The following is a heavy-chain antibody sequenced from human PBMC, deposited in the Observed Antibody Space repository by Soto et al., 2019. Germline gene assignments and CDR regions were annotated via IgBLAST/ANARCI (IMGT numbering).Heavy chain of an antibody. Sequence: PSETLSLTCTVSGGSVSSGSYYWSWIRQPPGKGLEWIGDIYHSGSTNYNPSLQGRVTISVDTSKNQFSLKLSSVTAADTAVYFCAGRSSLASVQVYFGEISNYNWFDPWGQGTLVTVSS. CDR3: AGRSSLASVQVYFGEISNYNWFDP. V-gene: IGHV4-61*01. J-gene: IGHJ5*02. CDR1: GGSVSSGSYY. D-gene: IGHD3-10*01. CDR2: IYHSGST.